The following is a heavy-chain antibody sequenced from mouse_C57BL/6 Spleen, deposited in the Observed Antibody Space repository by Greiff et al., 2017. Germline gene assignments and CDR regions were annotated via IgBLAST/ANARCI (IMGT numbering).Heavy chain of an antibody. V-gene: IGHV1-15*01. CDR1: GYTFTDYE. Sequence: VHVKQSGAELVRPGASVTLSCKASGYTFTDYEMHWVKQTPVHGLEWIGAIDPDTGGTAYNQKFKGKAILTADKSSSTAYMELRSLASEDSAVYYCASWFAYWGQGTLVTVSA. CDR2: IDPDTGGT. J-gene: IGHJ3*01. CDR3: ASWFAY.